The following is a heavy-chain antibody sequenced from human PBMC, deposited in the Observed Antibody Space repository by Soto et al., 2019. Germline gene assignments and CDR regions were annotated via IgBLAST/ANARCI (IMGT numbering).Heavy chain of an antibody. D-gene: IGHD3-10*01. CDR1: GFSLSTSGMG. V-gene: IGHV2-5*02. J-gene: IGHJ4*02. Sequence: QITLKESGPMLVKPTQTLTLTCTFSGFSLSTSGMGVGWIRQSPGKALECLAVIYWDDEKLYSPSLKSRLTVTKDTSENQVVLTMTNMDPVDTATYYCAHRTSYTSGRQFDYWGQGTLVTVSS. CDR2: IYWDDEK. CDR3: AHRTSYTSGRQFDY.